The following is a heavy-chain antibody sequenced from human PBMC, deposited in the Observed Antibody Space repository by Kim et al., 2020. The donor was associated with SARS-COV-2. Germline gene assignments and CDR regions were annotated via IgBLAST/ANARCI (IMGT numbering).Heavy chain of an antibody. V-gene: IGHV1-18*04. CDR2: ISAYNGNT. J-gene: IGHJ5*02. CDR1: GYTFTSYG. Sequence: ASVKVSCKASGYTFTSYGISWVRQAPGQGLEWMGWISAYNGNTNYAQKLQGRVTMTTDTSTSTAYMELRSLRSDDTAVYYCAREISAYDFWSGYTWFDPWGPGPLVNVAS. D-gene: IGHD3-3*01. CDR3: AREISAYDFWSGYTWFDP.